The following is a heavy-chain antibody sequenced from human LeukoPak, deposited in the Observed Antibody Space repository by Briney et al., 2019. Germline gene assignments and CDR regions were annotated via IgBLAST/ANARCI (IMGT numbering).Heavy chain of an antibody. J-gene: IGHJ4*02. CDR2: ISYDGDTK. Sequence: GPSLRLACIASGFTFGNYGMHWVRQAAGRGLEWVAVISYDGDTKYYPDSVKGRFSISRDNSKNTLYLQMNSLRAEDTAIYYCARDPLVGYGDYFDYWGQGTLVTVSS. CDR3: ARDPLVGYGDYFDY. CDR1: GFTFGNYG. V-gene: IGHV3-30-3*01. D-gene: IGHD4-17*01.